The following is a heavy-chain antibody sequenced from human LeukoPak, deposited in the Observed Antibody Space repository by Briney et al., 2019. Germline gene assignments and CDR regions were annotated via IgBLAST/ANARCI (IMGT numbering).Heavy chain of an antibody. CDR2: ISSSSSYI. Sequence: GGSLRLSRAASGFTFSSYSMNWGRQAPGKGLEWVSAISSSSSYIYYAASVKGRLTISRDKAQNSLYLQMNGLRAEDTAVYYCARVPRSGDWNYDYWGQGTLVSVSS. CDR3: ARVPRSGDWNYDY. J-gene: IGHJ4*02. V-gene: IGHV3-21*01. D-gene: IGHD1-1*01. CDR1: GFTFSSYS.